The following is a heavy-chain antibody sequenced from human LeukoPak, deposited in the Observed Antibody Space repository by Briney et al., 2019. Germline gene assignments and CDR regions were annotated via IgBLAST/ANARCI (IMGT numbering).Heavy chain of an antibody. CDR2: ISSSSSTI. CDR1: GFTFTYYP. J-gene: IGHJ4*02. V-gene: IGHV3-48*04. CDR3: AREAVIAVAFDY. Sequence: GGSRRLSLAASGFTFTYYPMPWVRQAPGKGLEGVSYISSSSSTIYYADSVKGRFTISRDNAKNSLYLQMNSLRAEDTAVYYCAREAVIAVAFDYWGQGTLVTVSS. D-gene: IGHD6-19*01.